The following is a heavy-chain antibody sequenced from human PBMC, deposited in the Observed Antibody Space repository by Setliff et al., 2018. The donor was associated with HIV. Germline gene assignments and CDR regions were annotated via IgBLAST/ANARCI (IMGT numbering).Heavy chain of an antibody. V-gene: IGHV4-39*07. CDR1: SGSISSRSYY. CDR3: ARGLSSGWYGYWYFDL. J-gene: IGHJ2*01. CDR2: IHHSGDT. D-gene: IGHD6-19*01. Sequence: SETLSLTCTVSSGSISSRSYYWGWIRQPPGKGLEWIGNIHHSGDTNYNPSLKSRVTISVDKSKNQFSLKLSSVTAADTAVYYCARGLSSGWYGYWYFDLWGRGTLVTVSS.